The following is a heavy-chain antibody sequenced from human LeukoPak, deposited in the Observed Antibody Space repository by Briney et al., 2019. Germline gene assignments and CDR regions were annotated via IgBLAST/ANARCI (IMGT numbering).Heavy chain of an antibody. V-gene: IGHV4-59*12. Sequence: SETLSLTCTVSGGSISSYYWSWIRQPPGKGLEWIGYIYYSGSTNYNPSLKSRVTISVDTSKNQFSLKLSSVTAADAAVYYCAGEGHYYDSTGYYYGGEDYWGQGTLVTVSS. D-gene: IGHD3-22*01. CDR3: AGEGHYYDSTGYYYGGEDY. CDR1: GGSISSYY. J-gene: IGHJ4*02. CDR2: IYYSGST.